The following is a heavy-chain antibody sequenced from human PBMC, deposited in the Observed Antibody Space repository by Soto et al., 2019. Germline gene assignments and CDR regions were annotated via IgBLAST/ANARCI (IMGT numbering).Heavy chain of an antibody. V-gene: IGHV5-51*01. J-gene: IGHJ1*01. CDR3: AGYSGSYLEYFQH. D-gene: IGHD1-26*01. CDR2: IYPGDSDT. CDR1: GYSFTSYW. Sequence: GESLKISCKGSGYSFTSYWIGWVGQMPGKGLEWMGIIYPGDSDTRYSPSFQGQVTISADKSISTAYLQWSSLKASDTAMYYCAGYSGSYLEYFQHWGQGTLVTVSS.